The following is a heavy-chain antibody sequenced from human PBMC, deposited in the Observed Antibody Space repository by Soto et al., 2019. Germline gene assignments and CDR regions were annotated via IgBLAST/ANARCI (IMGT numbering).Heavy chain of an antibody. V-gene: IGHV3-30*18. J-gene: IGHJ4*02. Sequence: QVQLVESGGGVAQPGRSLRLSCAASGFIFSTYGMHWVRQAPGKGLEWVATISYDGSNKYYVDSVKGRFTISRDNSKNPLDLQMNSLRAEDTAVYYCAKRISGQGIDYWGQGTLVTVSS. CDR2: ISYDGSNK. CDR3: AKRISGQGIDY. D-gene: IGHD2-21*01. CDR1: GFIFSTYG.